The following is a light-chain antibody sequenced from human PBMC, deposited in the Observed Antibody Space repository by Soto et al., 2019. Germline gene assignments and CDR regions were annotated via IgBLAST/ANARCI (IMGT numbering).Light chain of an antibody. CDR1: QTISRW. Sequence: DIRLTQTPANLSASVGDEVTITCRASQTISRWLAWYQQKPGRAPKLLISDASTLESGVPSRFSGSGSETEFTLTISRLQPDDFATYFCHSRAFGQGTRLEIK. V-gene: IGKV1-5*01. J-gene: IGKJ5*01. CDR3: HSRA. CDR2: DAS.